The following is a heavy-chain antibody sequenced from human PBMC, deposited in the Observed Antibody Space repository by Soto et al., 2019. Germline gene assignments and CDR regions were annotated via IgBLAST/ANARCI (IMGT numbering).Heavy chain of an antibody. D-gene: IGHD6-19*01. J-gene: IGHJ2*01. Sequence: QVQLVQSGAEVKKPGSSVKVSCKASGGTFSSYAISWVRQAPGQGLEWMGGIIPIFGTANYAQKFQGRVTLTADESTSTAYMELSSLRSEDTAVYYCARGASAVAGTWYFDLWGRGTLVTVSS. CDR3: ARGASAVAGTWYFDL. CDR2: IIPIFGTA. CDR1: GGTFSSYA. V-gene: IGHV1-69*01.